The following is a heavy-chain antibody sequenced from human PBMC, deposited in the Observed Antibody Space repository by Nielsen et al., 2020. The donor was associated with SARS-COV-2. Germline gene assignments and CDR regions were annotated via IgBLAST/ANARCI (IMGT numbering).Heavy chain of an antibody. Sequence: GGSLRLSCAASGFPFSSYEMNWVRQAPGKALEWLSYIGGNGRNIFYADSVKGRFTISRDNAKNSLYLQMNSLRAEDTALYHCAALNYYDSSGYYGLDVWGQGTTVTVSS. D-gene: IGHD3-22*01. CDR3: AALNYYDSSGYYGLDV. CDR1: GFPFSSYE. J-gene: IGHJ6*02. CDR2: IGGNGRNI. V-gene: IGHV3-48*03.